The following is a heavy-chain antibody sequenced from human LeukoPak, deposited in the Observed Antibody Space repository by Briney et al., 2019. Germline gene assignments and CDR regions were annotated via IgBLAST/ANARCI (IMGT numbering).Heavy chain of an antibody. CDR1: GGTFSSYA. D-gene: IGHD3-10*01. V-gene: IGHV1-69*13. Sequence: ASVKVSCKASGGTFSSYAISWVRQAPGQGLEWMGGIIPIFGTANYAQKFQGRVTITADESTSTAYMELSSLRSEDTAVYYCASGVRGVIDYYYMDVWGKGTTVTISS. J-gene: IGHJ6*03. CDR3: ASGVRGVIDYYYMDV. CDR2: IIPIFGTA.